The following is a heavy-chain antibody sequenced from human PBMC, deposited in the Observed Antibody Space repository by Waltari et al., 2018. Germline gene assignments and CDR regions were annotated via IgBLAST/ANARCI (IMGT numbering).Heavy chain of an antibody. V-gene: IGHV3-74*01. CDR1: GFTFRNYW. CDR3: VRGSNDWIGLDY. J-gene: IGHJ4*02. CDR2: INPDGRET. D-gene: IGHD3-9*01. Sequence: EVQLVESGGGLVQPGGSLRLSCAPSGFTFRNYWMHWVRQAPGKGLLCVSRINPDGRETNYAESVKGRFTISRDNAKNTLYLQMNSLRGEDTAVYYCVRGSNDWIGLDYWGQGALVTVSS.